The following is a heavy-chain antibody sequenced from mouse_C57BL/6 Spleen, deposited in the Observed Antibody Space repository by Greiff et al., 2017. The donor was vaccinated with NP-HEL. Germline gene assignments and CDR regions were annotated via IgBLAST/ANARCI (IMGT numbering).Heavy chain of an antibody. CDR3: ARVYGYSGSSSYFDV. Sequence: EVQVVESEGGLVQPGSSMKLSCTASGFTFSDYYMAWVRQVPEKGLEWVGNINYDGSSTYYLDYLKSSFIISSDNAKNILYLQLSSLTSEDTATYYCARVYGYSGSSSYFDVWGTGTTVTVSS. V-gene: IGHV5-16*01. D-gene: IGHD1-1*01. CDR1: GFTFSDYY. CDR2: INYDGSST. J-gene: IGHJ1*03.